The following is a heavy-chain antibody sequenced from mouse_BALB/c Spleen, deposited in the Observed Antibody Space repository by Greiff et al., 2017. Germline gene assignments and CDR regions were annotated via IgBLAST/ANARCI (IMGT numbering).Heavy chain of an antibody. CDR3: ARMDDYDKDY. J-gene: IGHJ2*01. CDR1: GYTFTSYT. D-gene: IGHD2-4*01. CDR2: INPSSGYT. V-gene: IGHV1-4*01. Sequence: QVQLQQSGAELARPGASVKMSCKASGYTFTSYTMHWVKQRPGQGLEWIGYINPSSGYTNYNQKFKDKATLTADKSSSTAYMQLSSLASEDSAVYYCARMDDYDKDYWGQGTTLTVSS.